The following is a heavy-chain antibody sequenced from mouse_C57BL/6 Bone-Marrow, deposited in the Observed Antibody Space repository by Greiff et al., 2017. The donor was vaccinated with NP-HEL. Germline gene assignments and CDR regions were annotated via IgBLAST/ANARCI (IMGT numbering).Heavy chain of an antibody. Sequence: EVKLVESGGGLVKPGGSLKLSCAASGFTFSDYGMHWVRQAPEKGLEWVAYISSGSSTIYYADTVKGRFTISRDNAKNTLFLQMTSQRSEDTAMYYCARGGRLYAMDYWGQGTSVTVSS. D-gene: IGHD3-3*01. CDR1: GFTFSDYG. V-gene: IGHV5-17*01. CDR2: ISSGSSTI. J-gene: IGHJ4*01. CDR3: ARGGRLYAMDY.